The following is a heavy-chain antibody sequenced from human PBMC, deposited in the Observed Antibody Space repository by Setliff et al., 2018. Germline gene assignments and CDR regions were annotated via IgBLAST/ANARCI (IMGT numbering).Heavy chain of an antibody. CDR3: ARVVGADGIGIDY. Sequence: GESLKISCKGSGYRFTTYWIAWVRQKPGKGLEWMGIVYPGDSDTQYSPSFQGQVTFSSDKSINTAYLHLSSLKASGTATYYCARVVGADGIGIDYWGQGTVVTVSS. CDR1: GYRFTTYW. D-gene: IGHD2-15*01. V-gene: IGHV5-51*01. J-gene: IGHJ4*02. CDR2: VYPGDSDT.